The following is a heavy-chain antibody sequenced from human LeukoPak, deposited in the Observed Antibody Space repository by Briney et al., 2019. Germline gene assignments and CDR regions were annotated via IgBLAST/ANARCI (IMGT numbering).Heavy chain of an antibody. CDR1: RFTVSSNY. CDR3: ARDSQLQYFQH. J-gene: IGHJ1*01. CDR2: IYSGGST. D-gene: IGHD2-21*01. Sequence: PGGSLRLSCAASRFTVSSNYMSSVRQAPGKAVEGGSVIYSGGSTYYADSVQGRFTISRDKSRNTLYLQMNSLRAEDTAVYYCARDSQLQYFQHWGQGTLVTVSS. V-gene: IGHV3-53*01.